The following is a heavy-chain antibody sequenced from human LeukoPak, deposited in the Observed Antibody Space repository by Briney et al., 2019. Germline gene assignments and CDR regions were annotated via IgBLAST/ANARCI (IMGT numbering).Heavy chain of an antibody. D-gene: IGHD2-8*01. V-gene: IGHV4-34*01. Sequence: SETLSLTCAVYGGSFSGYYWSWIRQPPGKGLEWIGEINHSGSTNYNPSLKSRVTISVDTSKNQFSLKLSSVTAADTAVYYCAREAMEYFDYWGQGTLVTVSS. CDR2: INHSGST. CDR3: AREAMEYFDY. J-gene: IGHJ4*02. CDR1: GGSFSGYY.